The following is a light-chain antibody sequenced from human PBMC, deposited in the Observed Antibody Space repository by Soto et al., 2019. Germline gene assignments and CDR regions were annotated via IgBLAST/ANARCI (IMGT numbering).Light chain of an antibody. CDR2: KAS. CDR3: QQYNSYLFT. J-gene: IGKJ3*01. CDR1: QSISSW. Sequence: DIQMTQSPSTLSASVGDRVTITCRANQSISSWLAWYQQKPGKAPKVLIYKASSLESGVPSRFSGSGSGTEVTLTISSLQPDDFATYYCQQYNSYLFTFGPGTKVDIK. V-gene: IGKV1-5*03.